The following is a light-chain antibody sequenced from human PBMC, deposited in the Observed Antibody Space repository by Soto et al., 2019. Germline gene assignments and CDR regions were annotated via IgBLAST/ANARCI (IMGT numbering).Light chain of an antibody. CDR1: QSVGSN. CDR3: QQYGTSEII. J-gene: IGKJ5*01. CDR2: DTS. V-gene: IGKV3-20*01. Sequence: EIVMTQSPATLSVSPGERATLSCRASQSVGSNLAWYQQKPGQAPRLLIYDTSSRATGVPDRYSASGSGTDFTLTISRLEPEDFAVFFCQQYGTSEIIFGQGTRLEI.